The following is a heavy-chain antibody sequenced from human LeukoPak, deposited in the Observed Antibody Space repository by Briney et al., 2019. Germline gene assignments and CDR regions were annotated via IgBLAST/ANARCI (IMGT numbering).Heavy chain of an antibody. CDR3: ARRVTPFNWFDP. J-gene: IGHJ5*02. V-gene: IGHV5-51*01. CDR2: IYPGDSDT. Sequence: GESLKISCKGSGYRFTSYWIGWVRQMPGKGLEGMGIIYPGDSDTRYSPSFQGQVTISADKSISTAYLQWSSLKASDTPMYYCARRVTPFNWFDPWGQGTLVTVSS. CDR1: GYRFTSYW.